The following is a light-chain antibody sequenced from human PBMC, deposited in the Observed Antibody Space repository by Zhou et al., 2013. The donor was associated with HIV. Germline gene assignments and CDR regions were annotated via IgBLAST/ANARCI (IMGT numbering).Light chain of an antibody. CDR2: AAS. CDR3: QQYRRSPRFT. V-gene: IGKV3-15*01. CDR1: QSVSSN. J-gene: IGKJ3*01. Sequence: EIVMTQSPATLSVSPGERATLSCRAGQSVSSNLAWYQQKPGQAPRLLIYAASTRATGIPGRFSGSGSGTEFTLTISSLQSEDFAVYYCQQYRRSPRFTFGPGTKVEIK.